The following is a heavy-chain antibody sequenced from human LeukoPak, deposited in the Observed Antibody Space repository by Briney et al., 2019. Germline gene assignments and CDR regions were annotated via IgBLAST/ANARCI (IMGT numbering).Heavy chain of an antibody. Sequence: SETLSLTCTVSGGSISSSSYYWGWIRQPPGKGLEWIGSVYYSGSTYYNPSLKSRVTISVDTSKNQFSLKLSSVTAADTAVYHCARRVDSSGYFYYFDYWGQGTLVTVSS. CDR1: GGSISSSSYY. J-gene: IGHJ4*02. V-gene: IGHV4-39*01. CDR2: VYYSGST. D-gene: IGHD3-22*01. CDR3: ARRVDSSGYFYYFDY.